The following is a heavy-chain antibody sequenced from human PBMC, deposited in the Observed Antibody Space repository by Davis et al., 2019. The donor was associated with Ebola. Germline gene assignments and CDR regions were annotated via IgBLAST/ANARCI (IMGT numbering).Heavy chain of an antibody. CDR3: ARLGNYYAAFDY. J-gene: IGHJ4*02. Sequence: ASVKVSCKASGGTFSSYAISWVRQAPGQGLEWMGWISAYNGNTNYAQKLQGRVTMTTDTSTSTAYMELRSLRSEDTAVYYCARLGNYYAAFDYWGQGTLVTVSS. CDR2: ISAYNGNT. CDR1: GGTFSSYA. D-gene: IGHD1-26*01. V-gene: IGHV1-18*01.